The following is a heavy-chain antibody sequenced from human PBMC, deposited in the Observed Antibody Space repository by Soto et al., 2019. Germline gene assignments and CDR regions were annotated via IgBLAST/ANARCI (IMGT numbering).Heavy chain of an antibody. CDR1: GFTLSSYG. Sequence: GGSLRLSCAASGFTLSSYGMHWVRQAPGKGLEWVAVISYDGSNKYYADSVKGRFTISRDNSKNTLYLQMNSLRAEDTAVYYCAKEIQLWLKGSPNYYGMDVWGQGTTVTVSS. D-gene: IGHD5-18*01. CDR3: AKEIQLWLKGSPNYYGMDV. CDR2: ISYDGSNK. J-gene: IGHJ6*02. V-gene: IGHV3-30*18.